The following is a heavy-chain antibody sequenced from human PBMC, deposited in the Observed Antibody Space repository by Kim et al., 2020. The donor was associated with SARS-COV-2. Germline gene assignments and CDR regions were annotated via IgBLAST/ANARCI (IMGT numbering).Heavy chain of an antibody. V-gene: IGHV3-21*01. CDR3: ARDAADPVNLA. Sequence: YYADSVKGRFTISRDNAKNSLYLQMNSLRAEDTAVYYCARDAADPVNLAWGQGTLVTVSS. J-gene: IGHJ5*02. D-gene: IGHD6-25*01.